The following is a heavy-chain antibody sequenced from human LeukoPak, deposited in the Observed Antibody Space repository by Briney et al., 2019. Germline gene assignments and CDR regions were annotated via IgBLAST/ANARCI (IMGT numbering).Heavy chain of an antibody. CDR1: GYTFSSYG. Sequence: GASVKVSCKASGYTFSSYGISWVRQAPGQGLEWMGWISAYNGKTNYEQKLQGRVTMTTDRSTSTAYMELRSLRSDDTAVCYCARDGQDALDIWGQGTMVTVSS. CDR2: ISAYNGKT. V-gene: IGHV1-18*01. CDR3: ARDGQDALDI. J-gene: IGHJ3*02.